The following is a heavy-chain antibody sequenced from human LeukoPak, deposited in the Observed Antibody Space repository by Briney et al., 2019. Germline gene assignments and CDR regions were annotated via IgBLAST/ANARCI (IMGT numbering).Heavy chain of an antibody. CDR1: GXSISPYY. V-gene: IGHV4-59*08. J-gene: IGHJ3*02. CDR3: ARYGGTYFDT. Sequence: NPSETLSLTCTVSGXSISPYYGSWIRQPPGKGLEWIGYIQYSGSTSYNPSLKSRVTISVDTSKNQFSLKLSSVTAADSAVYSCARYGGTYFDTWGQGTMVTVSS. D-gene: IGHD3-10*01. CDR2: IQYSGST.